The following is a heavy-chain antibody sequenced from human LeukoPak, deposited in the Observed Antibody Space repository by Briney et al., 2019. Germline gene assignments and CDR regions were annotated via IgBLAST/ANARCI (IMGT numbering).Heavy chain of an antibody. CDR3: ARNVEMATIWAFDI. J-gene: IGHJ3*02. Sequence: ASVKVSCKASGYTFTGYYMHWVRQAPGQGLEWMGWINPNSGGTNYAQKFQGRVTMTRDTSISTAYMELSRLRSDDTAVYYCARNVEMATIWAFDIWGQGTMVTVSS. D-gene: IGHD5-24*01. V-gene: IGHV1-2*02. CDR1: GYTFTGYY. CDR2: INPNSGGT.